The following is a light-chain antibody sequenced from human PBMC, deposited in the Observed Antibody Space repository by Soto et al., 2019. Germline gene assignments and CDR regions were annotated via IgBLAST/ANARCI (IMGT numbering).Light chain of an antibody. CDR1: SSDVGDYNY. V-gene: IGLV2-14*01. CDR3: SSYSSSGTLDV. J-gene: IGLJ1*01. CDR2: DVT. Sequence: QAVVTQPASVSGSPGQSITISCTGSSSDVGDYNYVAWYQQHPDKAPKLMIFDVTSRPSGVSNRFSGSKSGSTASLTISGLQAEDEADYFCSSYSSSGTLDVFGTGTKLTVL.